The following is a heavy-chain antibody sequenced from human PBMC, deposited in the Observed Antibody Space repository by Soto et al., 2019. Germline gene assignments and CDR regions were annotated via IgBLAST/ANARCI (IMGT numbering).Heavy chain of an antibody. J-gene: IGHJ5*02. CDR1: GFTFSSYA. V-gene: IGHV3-23*01. CDR3: AKDASRIAVARDWFDP. D-gene: IGHD6-19*01. CDR2: ISGSGGST. Sequence: PXVSLRLSCAASGFTFSSYAMSWVRQAPGKGLEWVSAISGSGGSTYYADSVKGRFTISRDNSKNTLYLQMNSLRAEDTAVYYCAKDASRIAVARDWFDPWGQGTLVTVSS.